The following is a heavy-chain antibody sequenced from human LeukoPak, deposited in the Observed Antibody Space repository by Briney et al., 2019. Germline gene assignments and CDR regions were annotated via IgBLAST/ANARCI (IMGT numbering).Heavy chain of an antibody. Sequence: SETLSLTCTVSGGSISGYYWIWIRQPPGKGLEWIRYIHDSGSTRYSPSLKSRVTISVDTSKNQFSPKLSSVTAADTAVYYCARGRSGRWLQFGGGMDVWGQGTTVIVSS. CDR3: ARGRSGRWLQFGGGMDV. CDR2: IHDSGST. V-gene: IGHV4-59*01. D-gene: IGHD5-24*01. CDR1: GGSISGYY. J-gene: IGHJ6*02.